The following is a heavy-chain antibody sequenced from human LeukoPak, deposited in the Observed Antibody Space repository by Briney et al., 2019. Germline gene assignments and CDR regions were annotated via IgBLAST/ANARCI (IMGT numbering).Heavy chain of an antibody. V-gene: IGHV3-72*01. CDR3: ARHNWNYDRFDY. D-gene: IGHD1-7*01. Sequence: PGGSLGLSCAASGFTFSDHYMDWVRQAPGKGLEWVGRTRNKANSYTTEYAASVKGRFTISRDDSKNSLYLQMNSLKTEDTAVYYCARHNWNYDRFDYWGQGTLVTVSS. CDR2: TRNKANSYTT. J-gene: IGHJ4*02. CDR1: GFTFSDHY.